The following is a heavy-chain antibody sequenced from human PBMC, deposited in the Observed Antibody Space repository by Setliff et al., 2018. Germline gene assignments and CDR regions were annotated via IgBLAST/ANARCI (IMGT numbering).Heavy chain of an antibody. CDR3: ARNRLVDY. V-gene: IGHV3-33*01. CDR2: IWNDGSTK. D-gene: IGHD6-6*01. CDR1: GFTFSNYG. J-gene: IGHJ4*02. Sequence: GGSLRLSCVASGFTFSNYGMHWVRQAPGKGLEWVALIWNDGSTKFYGDSVKGRFTISRDNSENTLYLQMNSLRAEDTAVYYCARNRLVDYWGQGTLVTVSS.